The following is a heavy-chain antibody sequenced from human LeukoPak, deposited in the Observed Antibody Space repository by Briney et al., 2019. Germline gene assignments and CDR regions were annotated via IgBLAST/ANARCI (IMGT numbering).Heavy chain of an antibody. V-gene: IGHV1-2*02. CDR3: ARSGLVVVALFDY. D-gene: IGHD2-15*01. Sequence: ASVKVSCKTSGYTFTGYHVHWVRQAPGQGLEWMGWFNANSGDTKYAQKFQGRVTMTRDTSIGTDYMELTSLISDDTAVYYCARSGLVVVALFDYWGQGTLVTVSS. CDR1: GYTFTGYH. CDR2: FNANSGDT. J-gene: IGHJ4*02.